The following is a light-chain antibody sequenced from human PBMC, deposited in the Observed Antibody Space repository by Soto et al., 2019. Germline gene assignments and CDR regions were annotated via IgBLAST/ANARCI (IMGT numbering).Light chain of an antibody. CDR2: GAP. J-gene: IGKJ5*01. V-gene: IGKV3-15*01. CDR3: QQYSNWPPIT. Sequence: ETVMTQSPATLSVSPGERATLSCRASQSVDSHLAWYRQKPGQAPRLLIYGAPTRATGIPAGFSGSGSGTEFTLTISSLQSEDFAVYYCQQYSNWPPITFGQGTRLEVK. CDR1: QSVDSH.